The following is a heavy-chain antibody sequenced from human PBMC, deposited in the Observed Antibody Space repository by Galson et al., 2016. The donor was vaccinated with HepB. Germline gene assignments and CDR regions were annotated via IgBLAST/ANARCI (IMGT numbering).Heavy chain of an antibody. CDR2: ISSSSSYI. V-gene: IGHV3-21*01. Sequence: SLRLSCAASGFTFSSYSMNWVRQAPGKGLEWVSSISSSSSYIYYAESVKGRFTISRDNAKNSLYLQMNSLRAEETAVYYCARGDIVGAIFDYWGQGTLVTVSS. CDR3: ARGDIVGAIFDY. D-gene: IGHD1-26*01. J-gene: IGHJ4*02. CDR1: GFTFSSYS.